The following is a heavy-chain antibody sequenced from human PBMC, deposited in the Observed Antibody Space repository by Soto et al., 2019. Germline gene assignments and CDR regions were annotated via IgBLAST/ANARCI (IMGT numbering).Heavy chain of an antibody. CDR1: GDSISRSSYN. V-gene: IGHV4-39*07. J-gene: IGHJ6*03. CDR2: ITYNGST. CDR3: ARAQSATNYYMDV. Sequence: TSETLSLTCSVSGDSISRSSYNWGWIRQSPGKGLEWIASITYNGSTNYNPSLKSRVTISVDTSKNQFSLKLSSVTAAGTAVYYCARAQSATNYYMDVWGKGTTVTVSS.